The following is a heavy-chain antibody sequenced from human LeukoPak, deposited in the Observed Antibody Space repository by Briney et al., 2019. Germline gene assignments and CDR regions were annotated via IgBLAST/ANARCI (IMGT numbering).Heavy chain of an antibody. J-gene: IGHJ4*02. Sequence: GGSLRLSCAASGFTFSGSAMHWVRQAPGKGLEWVAVISYDGSNKYYADSVKGRFTISRDNSKNTLYLQMNSLRAEDTAVYYCARAKMVVAATPVVHWGQGTLVTVSS. CDR2: ISYDGSNK. CDR1: GFTFSGSA. CDR3: ARAKMVVAATPVVH. V-gene: IGHV3-30*04. D-gene: IGHD2-15*01.